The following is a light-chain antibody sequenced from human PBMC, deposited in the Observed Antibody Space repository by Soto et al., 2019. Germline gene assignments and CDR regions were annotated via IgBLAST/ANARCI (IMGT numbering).Light chain of an antibody. CDR3: CSYAGSPYV. Sequence: LTKPGSVNGLHVRCGTIIRNRASSDVGAYNYVSWYQQHPGKAPKLMIYDVSTRPSGVPDRFSGSKSGTTASLTISGLQAEDEADYYCCSYAGSPYVFGTGTKVTVL. CDR2: DVS. J-gene: IGLJ1*01. V-gene: IGLV2-11*01. CDR1: SSDVGAYNY.